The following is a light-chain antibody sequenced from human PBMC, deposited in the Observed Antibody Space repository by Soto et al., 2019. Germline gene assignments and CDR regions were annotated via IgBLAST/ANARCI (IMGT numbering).Light chain of an antibody. Sequence: LVLTQSPSASASLGASVKLTCTLSSGHSSYAIAWHQQQPEKGPRYLMKLNSDGSHSKGDGIPDRFSGSSSGAERYLTISSLQSEDEADYYCQTWGRGVFGGGTKLTVL. J-gene: IGLJ3*02. CDR3: QTWGRGV. CDR2: LNSDGSH. V-gene: IGLV4-69*01. CDR1: SGHSSYA.